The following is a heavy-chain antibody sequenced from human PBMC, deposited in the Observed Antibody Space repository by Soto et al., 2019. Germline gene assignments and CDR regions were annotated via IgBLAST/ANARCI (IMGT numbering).Heavy chain of an antibody. J-gene: IGHJ6*02. V-gene: IGHV4-34*01. CDR3: ARLWFYGMDV. D-gene: IGHD2-21*01. CDR2: INHSGST. CDR1: GGSFSGYY. Sequence: PSETLSLTCAVYGGSFSGYYWSWIRQPPGKGLEWIGEINHSGSTNYNPSLKSRVTISVDTSKNQFSLKLSSVTAADTAVYYCARLWFYGMDVWGQGTTVTVSS.